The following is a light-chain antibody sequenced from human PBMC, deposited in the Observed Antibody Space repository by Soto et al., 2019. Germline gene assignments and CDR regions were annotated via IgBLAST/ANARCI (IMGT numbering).Light chain of an antibody. CDR1: SSNIGAGYD. CDR2: GNS. V-gene: IGLV1-40*01. Sequence: QPVLTQPPSVSGAPGQRVTISCTGSSSNIGAGYDVHWYQQVPGTAPKLLMSGNSNRPSGVPDRFSGSKSGTSASLAITGLQAEDEADYYCQSFDSSLSAWVFGGGTKLTVL. CDR3: QSFDSSLSAWV. J-gene: IGLJ3*02.